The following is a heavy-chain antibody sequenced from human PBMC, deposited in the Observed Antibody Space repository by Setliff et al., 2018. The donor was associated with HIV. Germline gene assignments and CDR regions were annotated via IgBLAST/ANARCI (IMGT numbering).Heavy chain of an antibody. V-gene: IGHV4-59*11. CDR3: ARVATGPEAFDF. Sequence: SETLSLTCSVSGGSISSHYWSWIRQPPGKGLEYIGYIYSNGGTNYNPSLKSRVTISVDTSKNQFFLKVNYVIAADTAMYYCARVATGPEAFDFWGQGTMVTVSS. CDR1: GGSISSHY. CDR2: IYSNGGT. J-gene: IGHJ3*01.